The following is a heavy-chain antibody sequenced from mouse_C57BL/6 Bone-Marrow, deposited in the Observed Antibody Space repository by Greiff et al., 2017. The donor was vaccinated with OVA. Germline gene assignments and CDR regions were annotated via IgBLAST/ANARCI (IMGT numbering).Heavy chain of an antibody. CDR2: SRNKANDYTT. V-gene: IGHV7-1*01. CDR1: GFTFSDFY. D-gene: IGHD1-1*01. CDR3: ARDADYYDSSPLAMDY. Sequence: EVQLVESGGGLVQSGRSLRLSCATSGFTFSDFYMEWVRQAPGKGLEWIAASRNKANDYTTAYSASVKGRFIVSRDTSQSILYLQMNALRAEDTAIYYCARDADYYDSSPLAMDYWGQGTSVTVSS. J-gene: IGHJ4*01.